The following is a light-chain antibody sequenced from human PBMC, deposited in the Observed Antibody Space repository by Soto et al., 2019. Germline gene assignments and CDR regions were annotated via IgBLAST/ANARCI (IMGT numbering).Light chain of an antibody. Sequence: EIVMTQSPATLSVSPEERATLSCRASQSVSSDLAWYQQKPGQAPRLLIYGASTRATGIPARFSGSGSGTEFTLTISSLQSEDFAVYYCQQSNNWPGLTFGGGTKVEIK. V-gene: IGKV3-15*01. CDR1: QSVSSD. CDR2: GAS. J-gene: IGKJ4*01. CDR3: QQSNNWPGLT.